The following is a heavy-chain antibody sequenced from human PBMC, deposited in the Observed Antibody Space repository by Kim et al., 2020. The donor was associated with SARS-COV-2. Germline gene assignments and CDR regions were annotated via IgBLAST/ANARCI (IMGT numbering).Heavy chain of an antibody. Sequence: TGYPQKLQGRVTMTRDTTTSTVYMELSSLRSEDTAVYYCARGSSFFPDYWGQGTLVTVSS. CDR2: T. V-gene: IGHV1-46*01. CDR3: ARGSSFFPDY. J-gene: IGHJ4*02. D-gene: IGHD2-2*01.